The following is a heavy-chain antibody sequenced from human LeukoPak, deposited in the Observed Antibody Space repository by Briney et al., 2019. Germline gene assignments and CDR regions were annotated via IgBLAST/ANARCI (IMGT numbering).Heavy chain of an antibody. V-gene: IGHV4-61*02. CDR2: IYASGST. CDR3: ARGYCTNGVCHYFDY. J-gene: IGHJ4*02. CDR1: GGSISSGSYY. D-gene: IGHD2-8*01. Sequence: SQTLSLTCTVSGGSISSGSYYWSWIRQPAGKGLEWIGRIYASGSTSFNPSLKSRVTISVDTSKNQFSLKLSSVTAADTAVYYCARGYCTNGVCHYFDYWGQGTLVTVSS.